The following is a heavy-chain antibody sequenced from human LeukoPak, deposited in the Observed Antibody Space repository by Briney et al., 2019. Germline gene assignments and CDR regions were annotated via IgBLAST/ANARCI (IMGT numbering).Heavy chain of an antibody. CDR1: GFTFSSYA. D-gene: IGHD2-2*01. Sequence: GGSLRLSCAASGFTFSSYAMSWVRQAPGKGLEWVSAISGSGGSTYYADSVKGRFTISRDNSKNTLYLQMNSLRAEDTAVYYCAKAHCSSTSCSRAGNWGQGTLVTVSS. CDR2: ISGSGGST. V-gene: IGHV3-23*01. J-gene: IGHJ4*02. CDR3: AKAHCSSTSCSRAGN.